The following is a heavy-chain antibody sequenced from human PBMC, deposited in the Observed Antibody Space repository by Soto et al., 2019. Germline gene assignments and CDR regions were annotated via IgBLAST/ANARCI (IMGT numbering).Heavy chain of an antibody. CDR3: ARGRGASSWYETPHYFDF. J-gene: IGHJ4*02. CDR1: GYSFSTYG. CDR2: ISVFNGHT. D-gene: IGHD6-13*01. V-gene: IGHV1-18*01. Sequence: GPGVKKPGASVKISCQTSGYSFSTYGINWVRQAPGQGLEWMGWISVFNGHTDYAEKFQGRGTMTTDTSTSTAYMELRSLRSDDTAIDYCARGRGASSWYETPHYFDFWGQGTLVTVSS.